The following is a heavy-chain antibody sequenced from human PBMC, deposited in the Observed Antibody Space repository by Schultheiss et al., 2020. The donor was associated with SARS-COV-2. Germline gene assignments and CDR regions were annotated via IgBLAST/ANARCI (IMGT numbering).Heavy chain of an antibody. D-gene: IGHD5-24*01. CDR3: ARDPGDGYIVSYYYYGMDV. Sequence: GGSLRLSCAASGFTFSSYSMNWVRQAPGKGLEWVSSISSSSTYLSYADSVKGRFTISRDNARDSLDLQMNSLRAEDTAVYYCARDPGDGYIVSYYYYGMDVWGQGTTVTVSS. CDR1: GFTFSSYS. CDR2: ISSSSTYL. V-gene: IGHV3-21*01. J-gene: IGHJ6*02.